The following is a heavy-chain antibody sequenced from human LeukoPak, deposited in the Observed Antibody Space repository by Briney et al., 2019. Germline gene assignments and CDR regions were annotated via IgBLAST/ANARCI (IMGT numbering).Heavy chain of an antibody. CDR2: IYHSGST. D-gene: IGHD1-26*01. Sequence: SETLSLTCAVSGGSISSMNWWSGVRQPPGKGLEWIGEIYHSGSTNYNPSLKSRLTISVDKSKNQFSLNLSSVTAADTAVYYCASYEWELLSWGQGTLVTVSS. V-gene: IGHV4-4*02. J-gene: IGHJ5*02. CDR1: GGSISSMNW. CDR3: ASYEWELLS.